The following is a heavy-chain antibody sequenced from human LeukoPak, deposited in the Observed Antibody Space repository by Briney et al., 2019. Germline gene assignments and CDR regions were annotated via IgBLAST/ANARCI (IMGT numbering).Heavy chain of an antibody. CDR1: GGSYSGYY. V-gene: IGHV4-34*01. Sequence: KPSETLSLTCAVYGGSYSGYYWSWIRQPPGKGLEWIGEINHSGSTNYNPSLKSRVAISGDTSKNQFSLKLSSVTAADTAVYFRARVGYSYVINDWSRTGLGAYPTKYYYHMDVWGKGTTVTVSS. CDR2: INHSGST. D-gene: IGHD5-18*01. CDR3: ARVGYSYVINDWSRTGLGAYPTKYYYHMDV. J-gene: IGHJ6*03.